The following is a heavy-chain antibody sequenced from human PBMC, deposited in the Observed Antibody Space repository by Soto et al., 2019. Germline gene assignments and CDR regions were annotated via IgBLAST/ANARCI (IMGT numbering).Heavy chain of an antibody. CDR1: GGSISSGGYY. D-gene: IGHD4-17*01. CDR3: ARETRFYDYGDYATLNWYFDL. Sequence: SETLSLTCTVSGGSISSGGYYWSWIRQHPGKGLEWIGYIYYSGSTYYNPSLKSRVTISVDTSKNQFSLKLSSVTAADTAVYYCARETRFYDYGDYATLNWYFDLWGRGTLVTVSS. CDR2: IYYSGST. V-gene: IGHV4-31*03. J-gene: IGHJ2*01.